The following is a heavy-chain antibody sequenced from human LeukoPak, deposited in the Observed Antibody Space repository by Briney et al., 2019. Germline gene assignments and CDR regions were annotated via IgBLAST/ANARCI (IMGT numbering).Heavy chain of an antibody. CDR2: IRYDGGNK. CDR3: AKDGGSDPDSFDI. Sequence: GGSLRLSCAASGFTFSSYAMHWVRQAPGKGLEWLAFIRYDGGNKNYADSVKGRFTISRDNTKNSLYLQMNSLRAEDTAVYYCAKDGGSDPDSFDIWGQGTMVTVSS. CDR1: GFTFSSYA. J-gene: IGHJ3*02. V-gene: IGHV3-30*02. D-gene: IGHD2-15*01.